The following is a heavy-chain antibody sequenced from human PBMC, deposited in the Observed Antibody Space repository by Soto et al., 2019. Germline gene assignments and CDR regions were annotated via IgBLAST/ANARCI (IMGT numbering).Heavy chain of an antibody. CDR3: ARDGYYYGSGANWFDP. J-gene: IGHJ5*02. CDR1: GFTFSSYG. Sequence: AGSLRLSCAASGFTFSSYGMHWVRQAPGKGLEWVAVIWYDGSNKYYADSVKGRFTISRDNSKNTLYLQMNSLRAEDTAVYYCARDGYYYGSGANWFDPWGQGTLVTVSS. D-gene: IGHD3-10*01. V-gene: IGHV3-33*01. CDR2: IWYDGSNK.